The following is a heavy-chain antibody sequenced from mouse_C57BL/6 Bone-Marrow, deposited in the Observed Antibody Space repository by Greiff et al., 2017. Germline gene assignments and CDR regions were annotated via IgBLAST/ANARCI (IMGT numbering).Heavy chain of an antibody. V-gene: IGHV1-64*01. CDR1: GYTFTSYW. CDR2: IHPNSGST. J-gene: IGHJ2*01. D-gene: IGHD1-2*01. CDR3: ARDYYGLFDY. Sequence: LHHHGAALVKPGASVKLSCKASGYTFTSYWMHWVKQRPGQGLEWIGMIHPNSGSTNYNEKFKSKATLTVDKSSSTAYMQLSSLTSEDSAVYYCARDYYGLFDYWGQGTTLTVSS.